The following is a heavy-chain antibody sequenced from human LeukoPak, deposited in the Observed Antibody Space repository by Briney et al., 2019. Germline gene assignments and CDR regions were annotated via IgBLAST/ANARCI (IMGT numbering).Heavy chain of an antibody. CDR3: ASGSGSYRTPYYYMDV. CDR2: IYSGGST. J-gene: IGHJ6*03. Sequence: GGSLRLPCAASGFTFSSYSMNWVRQAPGKGLEWASVIYSGGSTYYADSVKGRFTISRDNSKNTLYLQMNSLRAEDTAVYYCASGSGSYRTPYYYMDVWGKGTTVTVSS. D-gene: IGHD3-10*01. V-gene: IGHV3-53*01. CDR1: GFTFSSYS.